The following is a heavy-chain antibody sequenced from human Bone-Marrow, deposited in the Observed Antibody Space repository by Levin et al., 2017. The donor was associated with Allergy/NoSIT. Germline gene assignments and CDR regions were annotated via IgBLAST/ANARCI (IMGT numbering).Heavy chain of an antibody. CDR3: ARDDGAGGPFDY. D-gene: IGHD3-16*01. Sequence: GESLKISCAVSGFSVSSNYMNWVRQAPGKGLEWVSVIYSGGTTYYADSVKGRFTVSRDNSKNTLYLQMNSLRAEDTAVYYCARDDGAGGPFDYWGQGTLVTVSS. CDR1: GFSVSSNY. CDR2: IYSGGTT. V-gene: IGHV3-53*01. J-gene: IGHJ4*02.